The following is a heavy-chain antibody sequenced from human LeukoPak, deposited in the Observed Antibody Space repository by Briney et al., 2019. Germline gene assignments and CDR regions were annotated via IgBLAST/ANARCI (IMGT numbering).Heavy chain of an antibody. CDR1: GYSISSGYH. V-gene: IGHV4-38-2*01. J-gene: IGHJ4*02. CDR2: MSHSGST. Sequence: SETLSLTCAVSGYSISSGYHWAWIRPPPGKGLEWIGSMSHSGSTYYNPSPKSRVTFSVDTSKNQFSVKLRSVSAADTAVYYCARHNVYDSSGDGRYYFDQWGQGTLVTVSS. CDR3: ARHNVYDSSGDGRYYFDQ. D-gene: IGHD3-22*01.